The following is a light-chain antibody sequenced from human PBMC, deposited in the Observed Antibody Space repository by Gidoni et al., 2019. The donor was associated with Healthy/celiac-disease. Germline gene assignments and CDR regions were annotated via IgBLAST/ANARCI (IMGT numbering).Light chain of an antibody. CDR2: GKN. CDR3: NSRDSSGNRV. Sequence: SSYLTQDSAVYVALGQTVRITCQGDSLRSYYASWYQQKPGQAPVLVIYGKNNRPSGIPDRFSGSSSGNTASLTITGAQAEDEADYYCNSRDSSGNRVFGGGTKLTVL. CDR1: SLRSYY. J-gene: IGLJ2*01. V-gene: IGLV3-19*01.